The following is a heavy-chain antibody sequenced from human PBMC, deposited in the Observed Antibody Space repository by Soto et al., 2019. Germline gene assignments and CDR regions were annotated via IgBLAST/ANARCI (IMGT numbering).Heavy chain of an antibody. Sequence: KPVGSLRLSCAASGFTFSSYSMNWVRQAPGKGLEWVSSISSSSSYIYYADSVKGRFTISRDNAKNSLYLQMNSLRAEDTAVYYCASRQVVVAATGRADFDYWGQGTLVTVSS. J-gene: IGHJ4*02. CDR3: ASRQVVVAATGRADFDY. CDR2: ISSSSSYI. D-gene: IGHD2-15*01. CDR1: GFTFSSYS. V-gene: IGHV3-21*01.